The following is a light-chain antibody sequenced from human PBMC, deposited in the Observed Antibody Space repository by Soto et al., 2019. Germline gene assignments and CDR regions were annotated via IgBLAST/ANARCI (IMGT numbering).Light chain of an antibody. CDR3: AAWDDSLNGVV. Sequence: QSVLTQPPSASGTPGQRVTISCSGSSSNIGSHIVNWYQQLPGTAPKLLIYANNQRPSWVPDRFSGSKSGTSASLAISVLQSEDETDYYCAAWDDSLNGVVFGGGTKLTVL. V-gene: IGLV1-44*01. J-gene: IGLJ2*01. CDR1: SSNIGSHI. CDR2: ANN.